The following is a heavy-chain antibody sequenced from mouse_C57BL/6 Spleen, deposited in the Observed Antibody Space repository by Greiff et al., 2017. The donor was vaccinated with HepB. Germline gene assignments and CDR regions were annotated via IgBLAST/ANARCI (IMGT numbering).Heavy chain of an antibody. CDR3: ARGSYYYGSRGYFDY. D-gene: IGHD1-1*01. CDR1: GYAFSSYW. V-gene: IGHV1-80*01. CDR2: IYPGDGDT. J-gene: IGHJ2*01. Sequence: QVQLQQSGAELVKPGASVKISCKASGYAFSSYWMNWVKQRPGKGLEWIGQIYPGDGDTNYNGKFKGKATLTADKSSSTAYMQLSSLTSEDSAVYFWARGSYYYGSRGYFDYWGQGTTLTVSS.